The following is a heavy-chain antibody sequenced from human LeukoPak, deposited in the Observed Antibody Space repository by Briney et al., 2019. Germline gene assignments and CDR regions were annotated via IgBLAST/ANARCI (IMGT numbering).Heavy chain of an antibody. J-gene: IGHJ4*02. V-gene: IGHV1-2*02. Sequence: ASVKVSCKASGYTFTGYYMHWVRQAPGQGLEWMGWINPNSGGTNYAQKFQGRVTMTRDTSISTAYMELSRLRSDDTAVYYCAIHLRLGELSLDYWGQGTLVTVSS. CDR1: GYTFTGYY. CDR3: AIHLRLGELSLDY. CDR2: INPNSGGT. D-gene: IGHD3-16*02.